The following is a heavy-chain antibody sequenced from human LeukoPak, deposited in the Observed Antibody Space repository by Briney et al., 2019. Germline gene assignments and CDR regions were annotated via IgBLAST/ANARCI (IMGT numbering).Heavy chain of an antibody. CDR1: GGSISSGDSY. D-gene: IGHD3-16*02. V-gene: IGHV4-30-4*01. CDR2: IYYSGST. J-gene: IGHJ4*02. Sequence: PSETLSLTCTVSGGSISSGDSYWTWIRQPSGKGLEWIGNIYYSGSTYYNPSLKSRVIISVDTSKNQFSLKLSSVTAADTALYYCARHNNYDYIWGSYRPTGGFDYWGQGTLVTVSS. CDR3: ARHNNYDYIWGSYRPTGGFDY.